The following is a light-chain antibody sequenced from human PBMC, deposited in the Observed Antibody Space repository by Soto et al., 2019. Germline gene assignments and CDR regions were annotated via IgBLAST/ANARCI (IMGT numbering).Light chain of an antibody. CDR3: QQYGSSSWT. J-gene: IGKJ1*01. CDR1: QSVSSSY. CDR2: GTS. Sequence: EFLFTHSPGPLSLSPGERATLSCRASQSVSSSYLAWYQQKPGQAPRLRIYGTSSSATAIPDRFSGSGSGTDFTLTISSLELEDFAVYYCQQYGSSSWTFGQGTKVDIK. V-gene: IGKV3-20*01.